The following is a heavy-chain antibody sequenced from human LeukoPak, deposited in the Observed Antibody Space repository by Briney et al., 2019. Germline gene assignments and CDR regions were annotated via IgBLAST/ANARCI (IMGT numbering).Heavy chain of an antibody. J-gene: IGHJ4*02. D-gene: IGHD2-21*01. Sequence: GESLKISCETSGFNFVNYWIAWVRQMPGKGLEWMGIIYPSDSDVRYSPSFQGQVTISADKSIYTAYLQWNSLKASDTAMYFCARQKGETASDSWGQGTLVTVSS. CDR3: ARQKGETASDS. CDR1: GFNFVNYW. CDR2: IYPSDSDV. V-gene: IGHV5-51*01.